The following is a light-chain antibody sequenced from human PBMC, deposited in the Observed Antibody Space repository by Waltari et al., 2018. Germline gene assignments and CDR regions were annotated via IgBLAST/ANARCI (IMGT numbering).Light chain of an antibody. V-gene: IGLV2-14*03. CDR2: DGD. CDR1: SRDVGGYHY. Sequence: QSALTQPASVSGSPGQSITISCTGTSRDVGGYHYVSWYQQHPGKAPKLMIYDGDKRPSGVSYRFSGSKSGNTASLTISGLQAEDEADYYCSSYTSSNTVLFGGGTRLTVL. CDR3: SSYTSSNTVL. J-gene: IGLJ2*01.